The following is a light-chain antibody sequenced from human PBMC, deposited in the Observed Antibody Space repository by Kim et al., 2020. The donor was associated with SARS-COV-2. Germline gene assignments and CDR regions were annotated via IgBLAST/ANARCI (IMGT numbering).Light chain of an antibody. J-gene: IGLJ2*01. V-gene: IGLV2-23*02. CDR2: EVS. Sequence: QSITISCTGTSIDVGSYNLVSWYQQHPGKAPKLMIYEVSKRPSGVSNRFSGSKSGNTASLTISELQAEDEADYYCCSYAGTTTYVVFGGGTQLTVL. CDR1: SIDVGSYNL. CDR3: CSYAGTTTYVV.